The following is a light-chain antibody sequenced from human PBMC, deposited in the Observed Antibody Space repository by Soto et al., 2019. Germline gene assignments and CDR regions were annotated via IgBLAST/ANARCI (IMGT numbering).Light chain of an antibody. V-gene: IGKV3-20*01. CDR2: GAS. Sequence: EVVLTQSPGTPSLSPGERATLSCRASQSVSSNYLAWYQQKPGQAPRLLIYGASSKATGIPDRFSGSGSGTDFTLTISRLEPEDLAVYFCQQYGSSPWTFGQGTKVEIK. CDR1: QSVSSNY. CDR3: QQYGSSPWT. J-gene: IGKJ1*01.